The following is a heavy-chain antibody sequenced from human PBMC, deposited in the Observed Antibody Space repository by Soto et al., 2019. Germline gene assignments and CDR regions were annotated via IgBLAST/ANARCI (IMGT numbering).Heavy chain of an antibody. D-gene: IGHD3-16*01. Sequence: ASVKVSCKASGGTFSSYAISWVRQAPGQGLEWMGGIIPIFGTANYAQKFQGRVTITADESTSTAYMELSSLRSEDTAVYYCARDGYVWGSHNWFDPWGQGTLVTVSS. J-gene: IGHJ5*02. CDR1: GGTFSSYA. V-gene: IGHV1-69*13. CDR2: IIPIFGTA. CDR3: ARDGYVWGSHNWFDP.